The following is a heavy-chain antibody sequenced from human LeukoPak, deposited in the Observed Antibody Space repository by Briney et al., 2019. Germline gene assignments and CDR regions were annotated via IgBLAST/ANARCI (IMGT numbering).Heavy chain of an antibody. D-gene: IGHD2/OR15-2a*01. V-gene: IGHV3-7*01. J-gene: IGHJ6*03. CDR2: IDQDGRVQ. CDR3: TGGSDKVLSGEYYYYMDV. Sequence: PGGSLRLSCTAYGFTTHYWLNWVRQSPGKGLEGVANIDQDGRVQHYVDSVEGRFTISRDSAKNSLALQMHSLRAVDTAVYYRTGGSDKVLSGEYYYYMDVWGTGTTVTVSS. CDR1: GFTTHYW.